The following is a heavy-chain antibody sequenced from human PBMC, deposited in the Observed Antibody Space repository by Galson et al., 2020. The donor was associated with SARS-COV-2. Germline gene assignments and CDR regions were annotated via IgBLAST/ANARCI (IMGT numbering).Heavy chain of an antibody. D-gene: IGHD3-10*01. CDR2: ISYEGSIK. CDR1: GFTFTNYA. CDR3: AKRKELFWIGELNQGLDV. V-gene: IGHV3-30*18. Sequence: GGSLRLSCAASGFTFTNYAMHWVRQAPGKGLEWVALISYEGSIKYYADSVKGRFTISRDSSKNTLYLQMNSLSAGDTAVYYCAKRKELFWIGELNQGLDVWGQGTTVTVS. J-gene: IGHJ6*02.